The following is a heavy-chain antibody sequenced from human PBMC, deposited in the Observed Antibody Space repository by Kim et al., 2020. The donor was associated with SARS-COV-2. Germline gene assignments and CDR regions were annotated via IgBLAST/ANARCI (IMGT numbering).Heavy chain of an antibody. Sequence: ASVKVSCKASGYTFTSYYMHWVRQAPGQGLEWMGIINPSGGSTSYAQKFQGRVTMTRDTSTSTVYMELSSLRSEDTAVYYCARDNQGYYDSSDSSYWGQGTLVTVSS. D-gene: IGHD3-22*01. V-gene: IGHV1-46*01. J-gene: IGHJ4*02. CDR3: ARDNQGYYDSSDSSY. CDR2: INPSGGST. CDR1: GYTFTSYY.